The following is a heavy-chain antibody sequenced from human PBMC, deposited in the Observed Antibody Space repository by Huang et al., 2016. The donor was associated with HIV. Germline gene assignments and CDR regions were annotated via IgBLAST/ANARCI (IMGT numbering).Heavy chain of an antibody. CDR2: ISYDGNNK. J-gene: IGHJ6*02. V-gene: IGHV3-30*18. CDR3: AKDKLQWELLYGMDV. Sequence: QVQLAESGGGVVQPGNSLRLSCEASGFTFTSYGMHWVRQAPRKGLEWVAAISYDGNNKTHADSVKGRFTISRDNSKKTLSLQMNSLRPEDTAVYYCAKDKLQWELLYGMDVWGQGTTVTVSS. CDR1: GFTFTSYG. D-gene: IGHD1-26*01.